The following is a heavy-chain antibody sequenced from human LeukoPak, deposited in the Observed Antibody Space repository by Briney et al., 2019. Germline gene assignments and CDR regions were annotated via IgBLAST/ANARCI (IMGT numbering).Heavy chain of an antibody. CDR3: ARGRVGAATYYYYYMDV. D-gene: IGHD2-15*01. V-gene: IGHV4-59*01. CDR1: GGYISSYY. CDR2: VYYTGST. J-gene: IGHJ6*03. Sequence: PSETLSLTCTVSGGYISSYYWSWIRQPPGEGLEWIGYVYYTGSTNYNPSLKSRVTISVDTSKNQFSLKLSSVTAADTAVYYCARGRVGAATYYYYYMDVWGKGTTVTVSS.